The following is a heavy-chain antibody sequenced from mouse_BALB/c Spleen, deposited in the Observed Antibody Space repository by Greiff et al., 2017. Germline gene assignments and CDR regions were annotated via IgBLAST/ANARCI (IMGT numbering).Heavy chain of an antibody. V-gene: IGHV1S81*02. CDR3: TRRLSSAMDY. J-gene: IGHJ4*01. Sequence: QVQLKESGAELVKPGASVKLSCKASGYTFTSYYMYWVKQRPGQGLEWIGEINPSNGGTNFNEKFKSKATLTVDKSSSTAYMQLSSLTSEDSAVYYCTRRLSSAMDYWGQGTSVTVSS. CDR1: GYTFTSYY. D-gene: IGHD1-2*01. CDR2: INPSNGGT.